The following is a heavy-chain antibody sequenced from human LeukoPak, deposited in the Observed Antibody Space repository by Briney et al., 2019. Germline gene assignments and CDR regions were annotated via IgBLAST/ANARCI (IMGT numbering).Heavy chain of an antibody. D-gene: IGHD2-21*01. V-gene: IGHV3-30*15. J-gene: IGHJ4*02. CDR1: GISLRSYS. CDR2: TSHDESNK. CDR3: AKGDEGGAYRTDF. Sequence: GGSLRFSCVASGISLRSYSVHWVRQAPGKGLEWVALTSHDESNKKYADSVRGRCTISRDNSRDTVYLQLSNLRDEDTAVYYCAKGDEGGAYRTDFWGPGTRVTVSS.